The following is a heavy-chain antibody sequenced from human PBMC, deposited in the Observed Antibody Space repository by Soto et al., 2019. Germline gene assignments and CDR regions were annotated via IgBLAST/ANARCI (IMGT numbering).Heavy chain of an antibody. V-gene: IGHV4-39*01. CDR1: GESISSSSYY. CDR3: ARQRTTVVTQAYFDH. D-gene: IGHD2-21*02. Sequence: SETLSLTCIVSGESISSSSYYLGCIRQPPGKVWEWIGSIYYSGRTYYNPSFKSRVTISIDTSKNQFSLKLSSVTATDTAVYYCARQRTTVVTQAYFDHWGQGALVTVSS. J-gene: IGHJ4*02. CDR2: IYYSGRT.